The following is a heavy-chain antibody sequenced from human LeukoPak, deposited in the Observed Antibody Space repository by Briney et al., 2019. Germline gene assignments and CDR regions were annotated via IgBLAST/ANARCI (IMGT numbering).Heavy chain of an antibody. CDR1: GASFNYYY. Sequence: PSETLSLTCNVSGASFNYYYWSCLRQPAGKGLEWIGRVYLGGSTNYNPSLKSRVMMSLDKANNQFSLRLSSVTAADTAIYYCARDHCDDAACYPFDRWGQGALVTVSS. D-gene: IGHD2-21*01. V-gene: IGHV4-4*07. CDR2: VYLGGST. CDR3: ARDHCDDAACYPFDR. J-gene: IGHJ4*02.